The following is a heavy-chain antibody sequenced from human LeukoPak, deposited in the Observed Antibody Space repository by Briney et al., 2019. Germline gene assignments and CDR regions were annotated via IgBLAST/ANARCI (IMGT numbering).Heavy chain of an antibody. CDR3: ARDHPHSSGYDTGFDY. J-gene: IGHJ4*02. CDR2: IWYDGSNK. Sequence: PGGSLRLSCAASGFTFSSYSMHWVRQAPGKGLEWVAVIWYDGSNKYYADSVKGRFTISRDNSKNTLYLQMNSLRAEDTAVYYCARDHPHSSGYDTGFDYWGQGTLVTVSS. V-gene: IGHV3-33*01. D-gene: IGHD3-22*01. CDR1: GFTFSSYS.